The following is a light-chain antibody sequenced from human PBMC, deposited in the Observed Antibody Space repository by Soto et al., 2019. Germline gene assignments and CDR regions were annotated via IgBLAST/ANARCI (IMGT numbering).Light chain of an antibody. CDR2: DAS. CDR1: QDISNY. J-gene: IGKJ4*01. CDR3: QQYDNLPLT. V-gene: IGKV1-33*01. Sequence: DIQMTQSPSSLSASVGDRVTITCQASQDISNYLNWYQQKPGKAPKLLIYDASNLETGVPSRFSGSGSGTDFTFTVTSLQPEDTAKYYCQQYDNLPLTFGGGTNVEI.